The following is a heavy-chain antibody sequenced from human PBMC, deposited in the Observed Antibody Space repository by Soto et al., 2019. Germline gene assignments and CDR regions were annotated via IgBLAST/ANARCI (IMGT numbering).Heavy chain of an antibody. Sequence: QVQLVESGGGVVQPGRSLRLSCAASGFTFSSYGMHWVRQAPGKGLEWVAVISYDGSNKYYADSVKGRFTISRDNSKNTLYLQINSPRAEDTAGYYCSKDHGYDFWSGRTGGYYYGKDGWGQGTTVTVSS. CDR1: GFTFSSYG. CDR2: ISYDGSNK. V-gene: IGHV3-30*18. CDR3: SKDHGYDFWSGRTGGYYYGKDG. J-gene: IGHJ6*02. D-gene: IGHD3-3*01.